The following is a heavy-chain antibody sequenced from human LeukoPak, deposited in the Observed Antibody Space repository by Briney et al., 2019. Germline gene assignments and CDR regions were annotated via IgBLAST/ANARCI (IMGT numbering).Heavy chain of an antibody. Sequence: SETLSLTCTVSGGSISSSYWSWIRQPPGKGLEWIGYIYYTGTTNHNPSLKSRVTTSVDTSKNQFSLKLSSVTAADTAVYYCARDAGHQLSRRNYYAMDVWGQGTTVTVSS. CDR3: ARDAGHQLSRRNYYAMDV. D-gene: IGHD1-1*01. CDR1: GGSISSSY. J-gene: IGHJ6*02. V-gene: IGHV4-59*12. CDR2: IYYTGTT.